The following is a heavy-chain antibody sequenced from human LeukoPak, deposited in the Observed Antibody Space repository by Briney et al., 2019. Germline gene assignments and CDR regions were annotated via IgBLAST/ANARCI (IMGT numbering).Heavy chain of an antibody. CDR3: ARAGIASTYYFDY. J-gene: IGHJ4*02. CDR1: GDSVSSNSAS. D-gene: IGHD6-13*01. Sequence: PSQTLSLTCAISGDSVSSNSASWNWIGQSPSRGLEWLARTYYRSKWYNDYAVSVKSRISINADTSKNQFSLHLDSVTPEDTAVYFCARAGIASTYYFDYWGRGALVTVSS. CDR2: TYYRSKWYN. V-gene: IGHV6-1*01.